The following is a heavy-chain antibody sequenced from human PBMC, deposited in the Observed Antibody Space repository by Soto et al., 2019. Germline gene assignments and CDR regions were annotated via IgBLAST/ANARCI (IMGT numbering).Heavy chain of an antibody. D-gene: IGHD6-6*01. Sequence: ASVKVSCKASGYTFTGYYMHWVRQAPGQGLEWMGWINPNSGGTNYAQKFQGWVTMTRDTSISTAYMELSRLRSDDTAVYYCARDLIAARPGYYYYYGMDVWGQGTTVTVSS. CDR2: INPNSGGT. CDR3: ARDLIAARPGYYYYYGMDV. V-gene: IGHV1-2*04. J-gene: IGHJ6*02. CDR1: GYTFTGYY.